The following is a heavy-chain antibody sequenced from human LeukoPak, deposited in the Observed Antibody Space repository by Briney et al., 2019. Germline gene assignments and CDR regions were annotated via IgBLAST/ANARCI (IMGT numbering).Heavy chain of an antibody. CDR2: FDPEDGET. Sequence: ASVKVSCMVSGYTLTELSMHWVRQARGKGLAWMGGFDPEDGETIYAQKFQGRVTMTEDTSTDTAYMELSSLRSEDTAVYYCATVRRAMIVAWGYGYWGQGTLVTVSS. CDR3: ATVRRAMIVAWGYGY. V-gene: IGHV1-24*01. CDR1: GYTLTELS. D-gene: IGHD3-22*01. J-gene: IGHJ4*02.